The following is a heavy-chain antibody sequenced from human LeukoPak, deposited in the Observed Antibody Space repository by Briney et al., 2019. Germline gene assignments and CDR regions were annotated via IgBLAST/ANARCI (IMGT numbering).Heavy chain of an antibody. CDR3: ARYAAGPYYYYYYMDV. J-gene: IGHJ6*03. V-gene: IGHV4-4*07. D-gene: IGHD6-13*01. Sequence: PSETLSLTCTVSGGSISSYYWSWIRQPAGKGLEWIGRIYTSGSTNYNPSLKSRVTMSVDTSKNQFSLKLSSVTAADTAVYYCARYAAGPYYYYYYMDVWGKGTTVTISS. CDR2: IYTSGST. CDR1: GGSISSYY.